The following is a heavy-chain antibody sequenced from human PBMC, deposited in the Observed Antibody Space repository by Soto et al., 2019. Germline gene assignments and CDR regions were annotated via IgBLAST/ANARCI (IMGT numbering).Heavy chain of an antibody. Sequence: ETLSLTCTVSGGSISSYYWTWIRQPPGKGLEWIGYINFIGSTHYSPSLKSRVTISVDPSKHQFSLYLSSVTAADTAVYYCARSTAAGTFDYWGQGTLVTVSS. D-gene: IGHD6-19*01. V-gene: IGHV4-59*01. CDR3: ARSTAAGTFDY. J-gene: IGHJ4*02. CDR2: INFIGST. CDR1: GGSISSYY.